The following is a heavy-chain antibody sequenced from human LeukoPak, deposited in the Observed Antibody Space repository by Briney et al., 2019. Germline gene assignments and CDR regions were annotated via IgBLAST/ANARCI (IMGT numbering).Heavy chain of an antibody. J-gene: IGHJ6*02. CDR3: ARDVTTVGLYGMDV. D-gene: IGHD4-23*01. CDR1: GFTFSYYE. V-gene: IGHV3-48*03. CDR2: ISNSGATI. Sequence: PGGSLRLSCAASGFTFSYYEMNWVRQAPGKGLEWVSYISNSGATIYYADSVKGRFTISRDNAKNSLYLQMNSLRDEDTAVYYCARDVTTVGLYGMDVWGQGTTVTVSS.